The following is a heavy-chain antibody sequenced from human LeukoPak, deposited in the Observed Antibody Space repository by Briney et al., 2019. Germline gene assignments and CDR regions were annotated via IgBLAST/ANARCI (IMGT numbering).Heavy chain of an antibody. D-gene: IGHD3-22*01. Sequence: PGGSLRLSCAASGFTFSSYGMHWVRQAPGKGLEWVAAISYDGRNKEYVDSVKGRFTISRDNSKNTLYLQMNSLRAEDTAVYYCARHDYDSSGYYGYYGMDVWGQGTTVTVSS. J-gene: IGHJ6*02. CDR3: ARHDYDSSGYYGYYGMDV. CDR1: GFTFSSYG. CDR2: ISYDGRNK. V-gene: IGHV3-30*03.